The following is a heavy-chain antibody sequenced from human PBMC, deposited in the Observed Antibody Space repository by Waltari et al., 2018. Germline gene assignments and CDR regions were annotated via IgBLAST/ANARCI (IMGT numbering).Heavy chain of an antibody. CDR3: ARSRGAGPSYWYFDL. J-gene: IGHJ2*01. CDR1: GGSISSHY. D-gene: IGHD1-26*01. CDR2: IYYSGST. Sequence: QVQLQESGPGLVQPSETLSLTCTVSGGSISSHYWSWIRQPPGKGLEWIGYIYYSGSTNYNPSLKSRVTISVDTSKNQFSLKLSSVTAADTAVYYCARSRGAGPSYWYFDLWGRGTLVTVSS. V-gene: IGHV4-59*11.